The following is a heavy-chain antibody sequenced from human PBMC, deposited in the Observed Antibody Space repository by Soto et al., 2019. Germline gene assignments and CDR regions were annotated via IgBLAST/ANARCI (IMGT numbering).Heavy chain of an antibody. Sequence: SLTCTVSGGSISSYYWSLIRQPPGKGLEWIGYIYYSGSTNYNPSLKSRVTISVDTSKNQFSLKLSSVTAADTAVYYCARDSMVRGVPYYYYGMDVWGQGTTVTVSS. CDR1: GGSISSYY. CDR2: IYYSGST. CDR3: ARDSMVRGVPYYYYGMDV. V-gene: IGHV4-59*01. J-gene: IGHJ6*02. D-gene: IGHD3-10*01.